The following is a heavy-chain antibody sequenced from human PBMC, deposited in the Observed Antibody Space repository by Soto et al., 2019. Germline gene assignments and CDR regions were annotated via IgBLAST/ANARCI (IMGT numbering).Heavy chain of an antibody. V-gene: IGHV4-34*01. D-gene: IGHD6-13*01. Sequence: SETLSLTCAVYGGSFSGYYWSWIRQPPGKGLEWIGEINHSGSTNYNPSLKSRVTISVDTSKNQFSLKLSSVTAADTAVYYCARGGSSCWYLRSNYYYGMDVWGQGTTVTVSS. CDR3: ARGGSSCWYLRSNYYYGMDV. CDR2: INHSGST. J-gene: IGHJ6*02. CDR1: GGSFSGYY.